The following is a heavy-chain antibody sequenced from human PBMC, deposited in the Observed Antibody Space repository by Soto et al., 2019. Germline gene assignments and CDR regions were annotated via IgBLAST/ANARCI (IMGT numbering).Heavy chain of an antibody. CDR3: ARERTRGFDP. CDR1: GYTFTSYD. Sequence: QVHLVQSGAEVRKPGASVKVSCKASGYTFTSYDINWVRQATGQGLEWMGWMNPNSGNTAYAQKFQGRVTMTRNTSISTAHMELSSLRSEDTAVYYCARERTRGFDPWGQGALVTVAS. V-gene: IGHV1-8*01. J-gene: IGHJ5*02. CDR2: MNPNSGNT.